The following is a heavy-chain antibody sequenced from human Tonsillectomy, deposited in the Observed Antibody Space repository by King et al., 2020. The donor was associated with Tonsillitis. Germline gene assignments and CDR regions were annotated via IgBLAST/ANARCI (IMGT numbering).Heavy chain of an antibody. CDR1: GLTFSSYS. J-gene: IGHJ4*02. D-gene: IGHD6-19*01. CDR2: ISSSSGYI. V-gene: IGHV3-21*01. Sequence: VQLVESGGGLVKPGGSLRLSCAASGLTFSSYSMNWVRQAPGKGPEWVSSISSSSGYIYDADSLKGRFTISRDNAKNSLYLQMNSLRAEDTAVYYCASAPSSAWPRLFDYWGQGTLVTVSS. CDR3: ASAPSSAWPRLFDY.